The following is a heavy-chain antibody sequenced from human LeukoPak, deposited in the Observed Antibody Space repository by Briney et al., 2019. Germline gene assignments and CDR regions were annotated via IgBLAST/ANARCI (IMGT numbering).Heavy chain of an antibody. Sequence: EPGGSLRLSCAASGFTFSSYAMSWVRQAPGKGPEWVSTIYNSGAPTYSADSVKGRFTISRDNSKDTLYLRMNSLRAEDTAVYYCARASRDGYKFLDYWGQGTLVTVSS. CDR2: IYNSGAPT. V-gene: IGHV3-23*01. CDR3: ARASRDGYKFLDY. J-gene: IGHJ4*02. CDR1: GFTFSSYA. D-gene: IGHD5-24*01.